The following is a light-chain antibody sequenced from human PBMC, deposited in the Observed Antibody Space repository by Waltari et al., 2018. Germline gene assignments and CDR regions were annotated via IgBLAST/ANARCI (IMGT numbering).Light chain of an antibody. V-gene: IGKV3-11*01. J-gene: IGKJ2*01. Sequence: EIVLTQSPATLSLSPGETATLSCRASQSVRSYLAWYQQKPGQAPRLLISDASNWATGIPARFSGSGSGTDFTLTISSLEPEDFAVYYCHQRSDWPRTFGQGTKVEIK. CDR3: HQRSDWPRT. CDR2: DAS. CDR1: QSVRSY.